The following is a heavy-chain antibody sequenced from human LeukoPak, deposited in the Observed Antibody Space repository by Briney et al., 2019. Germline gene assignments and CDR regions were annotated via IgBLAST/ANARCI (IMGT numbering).Heavy chain of an antibody. D-gene: IGHD5-24*01. CDR1: GGSFSGYY. V-gene: IGHV4-34*01. CDR2: INHSGST. Sequence: SETLSLTCAVYGGSFSGYYWSWIRQPPGKGLEWIGEINHSGSTNYNPSLKSRVTISVDTSKNQFSLKLSSVTAADTAVYYCAVYGYKHDAFDIWGRGTMVTVSS. J-gene: IGHJ3*02. CDR3: AVYGYKHDAFDI.